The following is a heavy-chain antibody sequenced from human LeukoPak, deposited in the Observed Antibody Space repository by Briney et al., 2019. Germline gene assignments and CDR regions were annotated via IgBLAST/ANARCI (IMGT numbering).Heavy chain of an antibody. D-gene: IGHD3-10*01. J-gene: IGHJ4*02. CDR3: TSAMVRGVAGVYFDY. CDR1: GFSFSNYG. Sequence: GGSLRLSCAASGFSFSNYGMSWVRQAPGKGLEWVSDISGSGGSTYYADSVKGRFTISRDNSKNTMYLQMNSLKTEDTAVYYCTSAMVRGVAGVYFDYWGQGTLVTVSS. CDR2: ISGSGGST. V-gene: IGHV3-23*01.